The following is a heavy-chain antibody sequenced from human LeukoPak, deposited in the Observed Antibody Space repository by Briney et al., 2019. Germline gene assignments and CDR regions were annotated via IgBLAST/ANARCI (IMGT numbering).Heavy chain of an antibody. Sequence: PGGSLRLSCAASGFTFSSYWMSRVRQAPGKGLEWVANIKQDGSEKYYVDSVKGRFTISRDNAKNSLYLQMNSLRAEDTAVYYCARWEDTAMGNFDYWGQGTLVTVSS. CDR1: GFTFSSYW. CDR3: ARWEDTAMGNFDY. V-gene: IGHV3-7*01. J-gene: IGHJ4*02. CDR2: IKQDGSEK. D-gene: IGHD5-18*01.